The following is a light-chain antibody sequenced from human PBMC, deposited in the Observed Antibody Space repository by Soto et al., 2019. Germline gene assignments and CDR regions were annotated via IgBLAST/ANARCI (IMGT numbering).Light chain of an antibody. J-gene: IGKJ2*02. CDR2: AAS. CDR1: QSISTY. V-gene: IGKV1-39*01. CDR3: QQSYSTPRT. Sequence: DIQMTQSPSSLSASVGDRVTIACRASQSISTYLNWYQQKVGKAPKLLIYAASSLQRGVPSRFSGSGSGTDFTLTISSLQPEDCATYYCQQSYSTPRTFVQGTKLEIK.